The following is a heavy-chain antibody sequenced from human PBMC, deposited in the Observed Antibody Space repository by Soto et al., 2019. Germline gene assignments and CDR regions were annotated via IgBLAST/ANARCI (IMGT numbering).Heavy chain of an antibody. Sequence: QVQLVQSGAEVTKPGSSVKVSCKASGGTFSSYAISWVRQAPGQGLEWMGGIIPICGTANYAQKFQGSVTITAAESTSTAYMKLSGMGSEDTAVYYCAGGDTIFGVARGDWFDPWGQGTLVTVSS. CDR2: IIPICGTA. CDR1: GGTFSSYA. CDR3: AGGDTIFGVARGDWFDP. V-gene: IGHV1-69*01. D-gene: IGHD3-3*01. J-gene: IGHJ5*02.